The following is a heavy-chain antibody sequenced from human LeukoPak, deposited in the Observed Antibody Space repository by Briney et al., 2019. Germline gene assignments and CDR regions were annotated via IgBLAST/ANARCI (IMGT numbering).Heavy chain of an antibody. CDR3: ARIAVAVTPV. Sequence: PSQTLSLTCAVSGDSVSSNSAAWSWIRQSPSRGLEWLGRTFFRSKWPYEYAVSLKSRITINPDTSKNQFSLQLISVTPEDTAVYYCARIAVAVTPVWGQGTLVTVSS. CDR1: GDSVSSNSAA. J-gene: IGHJ4*02. CDR2: TFFRSKWPY. V-gene: IGHV6-1*01. D-gene: IGHD6-19*01.